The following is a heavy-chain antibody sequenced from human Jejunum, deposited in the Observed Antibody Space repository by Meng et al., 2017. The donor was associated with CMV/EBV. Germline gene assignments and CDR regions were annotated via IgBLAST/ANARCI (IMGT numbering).Heavy chain of an antibody. Sequence: WVRQTPGKWLEWASAISGSGGDTSYVDSVKGRFTISRDNSKNTLYLQMNSLRAEDTAVYYCAKAVDHCSGTSCYTDGGLYYYYGMDVWGQGTTVTVSS. D-gene: IGHD2-2*02. CDR3: AKAVDHCSGTSCYTDGGLYYYYGMDV. CDR2: ISGSGGDT. J-gene: IGHJ6*02. V-gene: IGHV3-23*01.